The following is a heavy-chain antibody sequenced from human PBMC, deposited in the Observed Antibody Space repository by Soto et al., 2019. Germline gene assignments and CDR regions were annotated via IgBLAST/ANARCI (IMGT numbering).Heavy chain of an antibody. CDR3: ARWYCGGDCWGLDP. CDR1: GGTFRSYA. D-gene: IGHD2-21*02. J-gene: IGHJ5*02. V-gene: IGHV1-69*12. Sequence: QVQLVQSGAEVKKPGSSVKVSCKASGGTFRSYAISWVRQAPGQGLEWMGGIIPIFGTANYAQKFQGRVTITADESTSTAYMELSSLRSEDTAVYYCARWYCGGDCWGLDPWGQGTLVTVSS. CDR2: IIPIFGTA.